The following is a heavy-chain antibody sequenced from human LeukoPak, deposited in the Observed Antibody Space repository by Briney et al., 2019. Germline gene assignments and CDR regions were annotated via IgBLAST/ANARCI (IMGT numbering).Heavy chain of an antibody. CDR1: GGSISSSSYY. J-gene: IGHJ4*02. CDR3: ARQRPGAAAGSYYFDY. D-gene: IGHD6-13*01. CDR2: IFYTGYT. V-gene: IGHV4-39*01. Sequence: PSETLSLTCTVSGGSISSSSYYWGWIRQPPEKGLEWLGSIFYTGYTYYNPSLKSRVTMSVDTSKNQFSLNVSSVTAADTAVYYCARQRPGAAAGSYYFDYWGQGTLVTVSS.